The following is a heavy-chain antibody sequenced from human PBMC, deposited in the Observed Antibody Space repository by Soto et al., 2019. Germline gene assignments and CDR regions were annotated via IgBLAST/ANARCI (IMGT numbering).Heavy chain of an antibody. CDR1: GYTFTSYG. CDR3: ARDRGELEFDY. V-gene: IGHV1-18*01. J-gene: IGHJ4*02. CDR2: ISAYNGNT. Sequence: QVQLVQSGAEVKKPGASVKVSCKASGYTFTSYGISWVRQAPGQGLEWMGWISAYNGNTNYAQELHGRVTMTTHTSPSTDYKEMRSLGSDDTAVYYCARDRGELEFDYWGQGTLVTVSS. D-gene: IGHD3-10*01.